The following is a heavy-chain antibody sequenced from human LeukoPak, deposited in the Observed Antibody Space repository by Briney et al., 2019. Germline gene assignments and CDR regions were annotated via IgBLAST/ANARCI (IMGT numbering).Heavy chain of an antibody. Sequence: SETLSLTCTVSGGSISSSSYYWGWIRQPPGKGLEWIGSIYYSGSTYYNPSLKSRVTISVDTSKNQFSLKLSSVTAADTAVYYCAVIWFGELTPLDYWGQGTLVTVSS. CDR3: AVIWFGELTPLDY. J-gene: IGHJ4*02. V-gene: IGHV4-39*07. CDR2: IYYSGST. CDR1: GGSISSSSYY. D-gene: IGHD3-10*01.